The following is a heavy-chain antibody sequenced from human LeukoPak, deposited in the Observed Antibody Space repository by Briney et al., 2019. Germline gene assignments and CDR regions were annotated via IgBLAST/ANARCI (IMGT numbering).Heavy chain of an antibody. V-gene: IGHV4-61*02. J-gene: IGHJ4*02. Sequence: SETLSLTCTVSGGSISSGSYYWSWIRQPAGKGLEWIGRIYTSGSTNYNPSLKSRVTISVDTSKNQFSLKLSSVTAADTAVYCCAREVRYCSSTSCFPFDYWGQGTLVTVSS. CDR3: AREVRYCSSTSCFPFDY. CDR2: IYTSGST. D-gene: IGHD2-2*01. CDR1: GGSISSGSYY.